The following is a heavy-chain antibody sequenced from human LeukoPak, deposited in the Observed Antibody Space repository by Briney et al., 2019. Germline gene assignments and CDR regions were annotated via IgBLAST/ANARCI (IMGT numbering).Heavy chain of an antibody. D-gene: IGHD3-3*01. J-gene: IGHJ4*02. CDR3: ARGAVWSGYNY. CDR1: GGSFSGYY. V-gene: IGHV4-34*01. Sequence: SETLSLTCAVYGGSFSGYYWSWIRQPPGKGLEWIGEINHSGGTNYNPSLKSRVTISVDTSKNQFSLKLSSVTAADTAVYYCARGAVWSGYNYWGQGTLVTVSS. CDR2: INHSGGT.